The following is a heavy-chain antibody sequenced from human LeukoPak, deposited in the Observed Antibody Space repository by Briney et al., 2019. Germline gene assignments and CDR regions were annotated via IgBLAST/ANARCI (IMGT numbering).Heavy chain of an antibody. CDR3: ARGDDLLTGSYDWFNP. D-gene: IGHD3-9*01. CDR1: GVSMNNNY. Sequence: SETLSLTCAVSGVSMNNNYWAWIRQSPGGKLEWIGYMSFSGSATYNPSLNSRVSIPVDSSKNQFSLDLTSLTAADTAVYYCARGDDLLTGSYDWFNPWGQGTLVIVSS. CDR2: MSFSGSA. J-gene: IGHJ5*02. V-gene: IGHV4-4*09.